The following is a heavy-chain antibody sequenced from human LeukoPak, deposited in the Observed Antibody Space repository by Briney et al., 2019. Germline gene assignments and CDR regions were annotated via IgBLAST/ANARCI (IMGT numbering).Heavy chain of an antibody. CDR2: ISYDGSNK. J-gene: IGHJ6*03. Sequence: PGRSLRLSCAASGFTFSNYAMHWVRQAPRKGLEWVAVISYDGSNKYYADSVKGRFTISRDNSKNTLYLQMNSLRAEDTAVYYCARDGEVAGTWYMDVWGKGTTVTVSS. D-gene: IGHD6-19*01. CDR3: ARDGEVAGTWYMDV. CDR1: GFTFSNYA. V-gene: IGHV3-30*04.